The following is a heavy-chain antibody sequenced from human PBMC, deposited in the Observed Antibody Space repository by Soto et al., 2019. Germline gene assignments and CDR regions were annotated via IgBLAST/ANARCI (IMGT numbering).Heavy chain of an antibody. CDR2: INYSGNT. CDR1: GGSISTYY. Sequence: SETLSLTCTVSGGSISTYYWTWIRQPPGKGLEWIGYINYSGNTNYNPSLKSRVTISVDTSKNQFSLKLNSVTAADTAVYYCARGKAASYYYYYYGMDVWGQGTTVTVSS. CDR3: ARGKAASYYYYYYGMDV. D-gene: IGHD2-15*01. V-gene: IGHV4-59*01. J-gene: IGHJ6*02.